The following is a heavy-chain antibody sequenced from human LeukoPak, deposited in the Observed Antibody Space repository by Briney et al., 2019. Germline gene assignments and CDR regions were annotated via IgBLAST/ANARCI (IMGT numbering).Heavy chain of an antibody. Sequence: SETLSLTCVVYGGSFSGYYWSWIRQPPGKGLEWIGEINHSGSTNYNPSLKSRVTISVDTSKNQFSLKLSSVTAADTAVYYCATGRYSSSWYPYWYFDLWGRGTLVTVSS. CDR3: ATGRYSSSWYPYWYFDL. D-gene: IGHD6-13*01. J-gene: IGHJ2*01. V-gene: IGHV4-34*01. CDR2: INHSGST. CDR1: GGSFSGYY.